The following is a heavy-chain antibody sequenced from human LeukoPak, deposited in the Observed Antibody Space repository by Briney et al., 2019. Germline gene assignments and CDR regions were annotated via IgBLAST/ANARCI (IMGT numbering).Heavy chain of an antibody. D-gene: IGHD6-19*01. V-gene: IGHV4-59*01. CDR2: IYYSGST. CDR3: ARASGQWLPPVY. CDR1: GGSISSYY. Sequence: SETLSLTCIVSGGSISSYYGSWVRQPPGKGLEWIGYIYYSGSTNYNPSLKSRVTISVDTSKNQFSLKLSSVTAADTAVYYCARASGQWLPPVYWGQGTLVTVSS. J-gene: IGHJ4*02.